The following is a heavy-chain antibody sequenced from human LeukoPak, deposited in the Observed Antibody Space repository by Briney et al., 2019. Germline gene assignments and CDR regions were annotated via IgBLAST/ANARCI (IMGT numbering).Heavy chain of an antibody. J-gene: IGHJ5*02. CDR3: AKVSITMVRGVTYWFDP. Sequence: PGRSLRLSCAASGFTFSTYGMHWVRQAPGKGLEWVSAISGSGGSTYYADSVKGRFTISRDNSKNTLYLQMNSLRAEDTAVYYCAKVSITMVRGVTYWFDPWGQGTLVTVSS. D-gene: IGHD3-10*01. V-gene: IGHV3-23*01. CDR1: GFTFSTYG. CDR2: ISGSGGST.